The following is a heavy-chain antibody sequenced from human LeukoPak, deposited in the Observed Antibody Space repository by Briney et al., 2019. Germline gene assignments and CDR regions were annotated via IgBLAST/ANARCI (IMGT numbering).Heavy chain of an antibody. CDR1: GFTFSIYG. V-gene: IGHV3-21*01. Sequence: GGSLRLSCAAYGFTFSIYGMNWVRQAPGKGLEWVSSISSGSVYIYYADSVKGRFTISRDNAKSSLYLQMNSLRAEDTAVYSCARDEHGSGSYYNFDYWGQGTLVSASS. D-gene: IGHD3-10*01. J-gene: IGHJ4*02. CDR2: ISSGSVYI. CDR3: ARDEHGSGSYYNFDY.